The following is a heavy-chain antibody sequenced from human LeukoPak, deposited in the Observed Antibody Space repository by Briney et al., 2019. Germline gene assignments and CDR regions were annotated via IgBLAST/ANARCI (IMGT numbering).Heavy chain of an antibody. CDR2: IIPIFGTA. CDR3: ARDLSDRTKDIVVVPAAFQH. J-gene: IGHJ1*01. CDR1: GGTFSSYA. V-gene: IGHV1-69*05. Sequence: GSSVKVSCKASGGTFSSYAISWVRQAPGQGLEWMGGIIPIFGTANYAQKFQGRVTITTDESTSTAYMELSSLRSEDTAVYYCARDLSDRTKDIVVVPAAFQHWGQGTLVTVSS. D-gene: IGHD2-2*01.